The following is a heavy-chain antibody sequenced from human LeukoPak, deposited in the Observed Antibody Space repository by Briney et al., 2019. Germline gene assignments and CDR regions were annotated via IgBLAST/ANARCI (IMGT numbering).Heavy chain of an antibody. CDR2: IYYSGST. J-gene: IGHJ5*02. Sequence: PSETLSLTCTVSGGSISSSSYYWGWIRQPPGKGLEWIGSIYYSGSTYYNPSLKSRVTISVDTSKNQFSLKLSSVTAADTAVYYCARPWSGDWFDPWAREPWSPSPQ. D-gene: IGHD3-3*01. CDR1: GGSISSSSYY. CDR3: ARPWSGDWFDP. V-gene: IGHV4-39*01.